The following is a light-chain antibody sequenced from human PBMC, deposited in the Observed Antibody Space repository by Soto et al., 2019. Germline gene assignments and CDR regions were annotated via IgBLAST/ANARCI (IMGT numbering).Light chain of an antibody. CDR3: AAWDDSLNALV. V-gene: IGLV1-44*01. J-gene: IGLJ1*01. CDR1: SSNIGSNT. Sequence: QSVLTQPPSASGTPGQRVTISCSGSSSNIGSNTVNWYQQLPGTAPKLLIYNNNQRPSGVPARFSCSKSGTTASLAISGLQSEDEADYYCAAWDDSLNALVFGTGTKVTVL. CDR2: NNN.